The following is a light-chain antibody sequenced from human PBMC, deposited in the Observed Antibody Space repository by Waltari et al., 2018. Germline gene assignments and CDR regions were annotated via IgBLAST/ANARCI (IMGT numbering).Light chain of an antibody. CDR1: QSVGDN. J-gene: IGKJ2*01. V-gene: IGKV3-15*01. CDR2: GAS. CDR3: QHYNEWPQYT. Sequence: EIVLTQSPATLSVSPGGTATLYCRASQSVGDNLAWYQQKHGQAPRLLIYGASSRATDIPDRFSGSGSGTEFTLTISTLHSEDFAVYFCQHYNEWPQYTFAQGTKVEIK.